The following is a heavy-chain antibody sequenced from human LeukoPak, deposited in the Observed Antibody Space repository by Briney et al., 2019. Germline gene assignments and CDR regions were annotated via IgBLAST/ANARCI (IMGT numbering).Heavy chain of an antibody. CDR1: GFTFSNYW. Sequence: GGSLRLSCAASGFTFSNYWMTWVRQAPGKGLEWVADIKQDGSEKLYVNSVRGRFTISRDNAKMSLFLQMNSLRAEDTAVYYCARDNGVVHGVYYMDVWGKGTTLTVS. J-gene: IGHJ6*03. CDR2: IKQDGSEK. D-gene: IGHD3-3*01. CDR3: ARDNGVVHGVYYMDV. V-gene: IGHV3-7*01.